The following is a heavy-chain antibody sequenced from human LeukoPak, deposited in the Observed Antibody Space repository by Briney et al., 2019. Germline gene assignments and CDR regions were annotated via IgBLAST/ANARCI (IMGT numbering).Heavy chain of an antibody. CDR3: ARSGGYYDYDWGSYRSYAFDI. D-gene: IGHD3-16*02. V-gene: IGHV1-2*06. CDR2: INPNSGGT. J-gene: IGHJ3*02. CDR1: GYTFTGYY. Sequence: ASVKVSCKASGYTFTGYYMHWVRQAPGQGLEWMGRINPNSGGTNYAQKFQCRVTMTRDTSISTAYMELSRLRSDDTAVYYCARSGGYYDYDWGSYRSYAFDIWGQGTMVTVSS.